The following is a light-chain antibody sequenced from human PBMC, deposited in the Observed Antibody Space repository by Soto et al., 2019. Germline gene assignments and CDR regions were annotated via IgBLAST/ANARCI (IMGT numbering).Light chain of an antibody. Sequence: DIQMTQSPSSLSASVGDRVTITCRASQSISSYLNWYQQKPGKAPKLLIYAASSLQSGVPSRFSGSGSGTDFTLTIGSLQPEDFATYYCQQSYSTAPFTFGPGTKVDIK. CDR1: QSISSY. CDR2: AAS. CDR3: QQSYSTAPFT. V-gene: IGKV1-39*01. J-gene: IGKJ3*01.